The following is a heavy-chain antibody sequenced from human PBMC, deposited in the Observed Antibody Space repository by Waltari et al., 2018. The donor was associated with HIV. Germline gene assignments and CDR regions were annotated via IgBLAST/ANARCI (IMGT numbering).Heavy chain of an antibody. Sequence: EVNLVESGGGLVKPGGSLRLSCAASGFKFSSYRLTWVSQPPGKGLEWISFISSSSGNIHYAESVKGRFTVSRDNAKESLYLQMNSLRPEDTAVYYCARDERWACSGGSCFVDYWGQGTLVTVSS. V-gene: IGHV3-21*01. D-gene: IGHD2-15*01. CDR3: ARDERWACSGGSCFVDY. CDR1: GFKFSSYR. J-gene: IGHJ4*02. CDR2: ISSSSGNI.